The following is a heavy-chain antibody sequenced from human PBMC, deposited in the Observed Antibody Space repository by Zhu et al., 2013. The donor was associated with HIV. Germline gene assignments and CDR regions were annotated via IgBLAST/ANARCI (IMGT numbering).Heavy chain of an antibody. CDR2: ISGHNDNS. CDR1: GYTFTNYG. CDR3: ARARYWSGGRWHSGVPDY. J-gene: IGHJ4*02. Sequence: QVHLIQSGAEVKELGASVKVSCKASGYTFTNYGISWMRQAPGQGPEWMGWISGHNDNSDYARNLQGRVTMTTDTSTSTAHMELRSLRSDDTAVYYCARARYWSGGRWHSGVPDYWGQGTLVTVSS. V-gene: IGHV1-18*01. D-gene: IGHD2-15*01.